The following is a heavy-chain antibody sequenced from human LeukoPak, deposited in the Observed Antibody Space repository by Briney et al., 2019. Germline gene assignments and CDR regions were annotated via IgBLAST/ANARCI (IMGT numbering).Heavy chain of an antibody. D-gene: IGHD6-13*01. Sequence: GGSLRLSCAASGFTFSSYSMNWVRQAPGKGLEWVSSISSGSSYIYYADSVKGRFTISRDNAKNSLYLQMNSLRAEDTAVYYCARDRVAAAGPDYWGQGTLVTVSS. CDR3: ARDRVAAAGPDY. J-gene: IGHJ4*02. CDR1: GFTFSSYS. V-gene: IGHV3-21*01. CDR2: ISSGSSYI.